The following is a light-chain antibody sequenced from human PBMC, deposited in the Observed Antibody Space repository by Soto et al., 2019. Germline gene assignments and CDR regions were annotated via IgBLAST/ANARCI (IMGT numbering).Light chain of an antibody. V-gene: IGKV3-20*01. CDR2: VTP. J-gene: IGKJ1*01. Sequence: EILLTQSPGTLSLSPGARATLSCRASQSLSSSDLAWYQQKPGQAPRLLMYVTPMRATGIPDRFSGSGSGTDFTLTISRLEPEDFAVYYCQNYGGAFGPGTKVDIK. CDR1: QSLSSSD. CDR3: QNYGGA.